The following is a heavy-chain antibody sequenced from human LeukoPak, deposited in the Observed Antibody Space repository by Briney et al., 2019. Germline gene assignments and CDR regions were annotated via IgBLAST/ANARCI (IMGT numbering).Heavy chain of an antibody. D-gene: IGHD4-4*01. J-gene: IGHJ4*02. V-gene: IGHV4-59*01. CDR1: GGSFSGYY. Sequence: SETLSLTCAVYGGSFSGYYWSWIRQPPGKGLEWIGYIYYSGSTNYNPSLKSRVTISVDTSKNQFSLKLSSVTAADTAVYYCARNGGDYSNYDENYFDYWGQGTLVTVSS. CDR2: IYYSGST. CDR3: ARNGGDYSNYDENYFDY.